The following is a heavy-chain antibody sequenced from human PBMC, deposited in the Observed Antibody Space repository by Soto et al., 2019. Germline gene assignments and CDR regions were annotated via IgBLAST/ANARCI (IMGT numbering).Heavy chain of an antibody. CDR1: GYTFTTYH. D-gene: IGHD2-2*01. J-gene: IGHJ1*01. Sequence: QVQLVQSGAEVKEPGASVKISCKASGYTFTTYHIHWVRQAPGQGLDWMGMIDPIGGNTGYARKCQDRVAMTRDTSTGTADIEVNSLRFDDTAMYFCVRGHCTSSASCEGDFQHWGQGTRVTVSS. V-gene: IGHV1-46*01. CDR2: IDPIGGNT. CDR3: VRGHCTSSASCEGDFQH.